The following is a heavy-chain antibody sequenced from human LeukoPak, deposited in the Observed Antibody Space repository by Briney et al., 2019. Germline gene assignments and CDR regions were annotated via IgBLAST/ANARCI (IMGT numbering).Heavy chain of an antibody. Sequence: GGSLRLSCAASGFTFSSYAMHCVRQAPGKGLEWVAVISYDGSNKYYADSVKGRFTISRDNSKNTLYLQMNSLRAEDTAVYYCATLPDDSSGYSLDYWGQGTLVTVSS. V-gene: IGHV3-30-3*01. D-gene: IGHD3-22*01. CDR1: GFTFSSYA. J-gene: IGHJ4*02. CDR2: ISYDGSNK. CDR3: ATLPDDSSGYSLDY.